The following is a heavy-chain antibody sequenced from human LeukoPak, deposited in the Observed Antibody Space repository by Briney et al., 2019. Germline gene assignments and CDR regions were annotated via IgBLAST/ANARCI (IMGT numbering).Heavy chain of an antibody. CDR1: SYSINNGYL. V-gene: IGHV4-38-2*02. D-gene: IGHD6-6*01. CDR3: ARAGFALAPHRGTPFDY. CDR2: VYRSGSA. Sequence: SETLSLTCSVSSYSINNGYLWAWIRQPLGKGLEWIGSVYRSGSAYYNPSLNSRVTISVDTSKNQFSLKLSSVTAADTAVYYCARAGFALAPHRGTPFDYWGQGTLVTVSS. J-gene: IGHJ4*02.